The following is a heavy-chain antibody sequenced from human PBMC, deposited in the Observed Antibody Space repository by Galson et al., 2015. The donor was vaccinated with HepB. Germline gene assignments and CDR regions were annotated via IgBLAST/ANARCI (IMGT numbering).Heavy chain of an antibody. V-gene: IGHV3-23*01. D-gene: IGHD6-13*01. CDR3: AKGSSTAGPYYYGMDV. Sequence: SLRLSCAASGFTFSSYAMSWVRQAPGKGLEWVSAISGSGGNTYYADSVKGRFTISRDNSKNMLYLQMNSLRAEDTAVYYCAKGSSTAGPYYYGMDVWGQGTTVTVSS. CDR1: GFTFSSYA. J-gene: IGHJ6*02. CDR2: ISGSGGNT.